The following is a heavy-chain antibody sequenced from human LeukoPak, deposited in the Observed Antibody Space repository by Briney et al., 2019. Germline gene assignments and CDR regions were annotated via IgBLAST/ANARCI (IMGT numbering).Heavy chain of an antibody. J-gene: IGHJ1*01. CDR3: ARAISIGWFAEYFQH. V-gene: IGHV1-2*02. D-gene: IGHD6-19*01. CDR2: IDPNSGGT. Sequence: GASVKVSCKASGYTFTGYYMHWVRQAPGQGLEWMGWIDPNSGGTNYAQKFQGRVTMTRDTSISTAYMELSRLRSDDTAVYYCARAISIGWFAEYFQHWGQGTLVTVSS. CDR1: GYTFTGYY.